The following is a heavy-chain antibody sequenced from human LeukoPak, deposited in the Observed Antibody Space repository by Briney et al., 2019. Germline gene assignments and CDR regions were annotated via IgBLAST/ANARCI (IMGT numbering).Heavy chain of an antibody. CDR1: GFTFSNYW. J-gene: IGHJ4*02. D-gene: IGHD6-13*01. CDR3: TQNLVAAAGDH. CDR2: IKPDGSVG. Sequence: GGSLRLSCAASGFTFSNYWMTWVRQAPGKGLEWVANIKPDGSVGYYVDSVRGRFIISRDNAGNSLYLQMNSLRVEDTAVYYCTQNLVAAAGDHWGQGTLLIVCS. V-gene: IGHV3-7*01.